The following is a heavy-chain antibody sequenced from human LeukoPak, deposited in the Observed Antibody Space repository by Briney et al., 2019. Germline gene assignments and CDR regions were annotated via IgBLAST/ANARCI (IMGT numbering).Heavy chain of an antibody. CDR1: GGSFSGYY. D-gene: IGHD6-13*01. Sequence: SETLSLTCAVYGGSFSGYYWSWIRQPPGKGLEWIGEINHSGSTNYNPSLKSQVTISVDTSKNQFSLKLSSVTAADTAVYYCARGLIHSDRIAAAGREFDYWGQGTLVTVSS. CDR2: INHSGST. J-gene: IGHJ4*02. CDR3: ARGLIHSDRIAAAGREFDY. V-gene: IGHV4-34*01.